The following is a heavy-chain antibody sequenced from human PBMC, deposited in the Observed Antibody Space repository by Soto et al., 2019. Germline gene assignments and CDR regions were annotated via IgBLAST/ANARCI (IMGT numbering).Heavy chain of an antibody. D-gene: IGHD5-18*01. V-gene: IGHV3-30-3*01. J-gene: IGHJ4*02. CDR3: AREGDGYSQPDY. Sequence: GGSLRFSCAAFGFTFSGSAMPGFRKAPGKGLEGVAVISYGGSNKDSADSVEGRFTISRDNSKNTLYQQRNSLRAEDTAVYYCAREGDGYSQPDYWGQGTLVTVSS. CDR1: GFTFSGSA. CDR2: ISYGGSNK.